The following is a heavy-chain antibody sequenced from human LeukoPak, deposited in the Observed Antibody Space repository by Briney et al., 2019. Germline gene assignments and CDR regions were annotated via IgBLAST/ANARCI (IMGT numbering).Heavy chain of an antibody. Sequence: ASVKVSCKASGYTFTGYYMHWVRQAPGQGLEWMGWISPNSGGTNYAQKFQGRVTMTRDTSISTAYMELSRLRSDDTAVYYCARGPPLKAFGFDSWGQGTLVTVSS. J-gene: IGHJ5*02. CDR3: ARGPPLKAFGFDS. CDR1: GYTFTGYY. CDR2: ISPNSGGT. V-gene: IGHV1-2*02.